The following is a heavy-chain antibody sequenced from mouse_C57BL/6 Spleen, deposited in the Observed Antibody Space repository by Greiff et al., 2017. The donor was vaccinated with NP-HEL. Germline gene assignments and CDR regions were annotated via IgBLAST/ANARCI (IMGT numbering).Heavy chain of an antibody. CDR3: ARKLRRDYAMDY. Sequence: EVHLVESGGGLVKPGGSLKLSCAASGFTFSDYGMHWVRQAPEKGLEWVAYISSGSSTIYYADTVKGRFTISRDKAKNTLFLQMTSLRSEDTAMYYCARKLRRDYAMDYWGQGTSVTVSS. D-gene: IGHD1-1*01. CDR2: ISSGSSTI. J-gene: IGHJ4*01. CDR1: GFTFSDYG. V-gene: IGHV5-17*01.